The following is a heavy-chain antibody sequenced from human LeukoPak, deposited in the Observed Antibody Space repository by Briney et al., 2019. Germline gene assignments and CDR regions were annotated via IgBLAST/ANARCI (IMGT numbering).Heavy chain of an antibody. Sequence: ETLSLTCAVSGGCISSNNWWSWVRQAPGKGLEWVSVIYSGGSTYYADSVKGRFTISRDNSKNTLYLQMNSLRAEDTAVYYCARGGYDILTGYSPFDYWGQGTLVTVSS. CDR1: GGCISSNN. V-gene: IGHV3-66*01. D-gene: IGHD3-9*01. J-gene: IGHJ4*02. CDR2: IYSGGST. CDR3: ARGGYDILTGYSPFDY.